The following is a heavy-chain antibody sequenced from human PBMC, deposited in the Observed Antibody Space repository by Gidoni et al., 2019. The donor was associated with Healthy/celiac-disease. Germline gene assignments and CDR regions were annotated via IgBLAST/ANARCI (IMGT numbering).Heavy chain of an antibody. CDR1: GFTFADYA. CDR2: ISWNSGSI. D-gene: IGHD3-10*01. V-gene: IGHV3-9*01. Sequence: EVQLVESGGGLVQPGRSLRLSCAAPGFTFADYAMHWVRQAPGKGLEWVSGISWNSGSIGYADSVKGRFTISRDNAKNSLYLQMNSLRAEDTALYYCAKDIGDGGPSPVPAFDIWGQGTMVTVSS. J-gene: IGHJ3*02. CDR3: AKDIGDGGPSPVPAFDI.